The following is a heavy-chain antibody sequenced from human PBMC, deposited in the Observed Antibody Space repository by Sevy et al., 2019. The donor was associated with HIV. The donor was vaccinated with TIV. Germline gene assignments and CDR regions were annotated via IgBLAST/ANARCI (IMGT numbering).Heavy chain of an antibody. CDR2: IYYSGST. CDR3: SRSSYDILTGSSPGFDY. V-gene: IGHV4-59*01. Sequence: SETLSLICTVSGGSISNYYWTWIRQPPGKGLEYIGYIYYSGSTNYNPSLRSRVTISVDTSKNQFSLKLSFVTAADTAVYYCSRSSYDILTGSSPGFDYWGQGILVTVSS. CDR1: GGSISNYY. D-gene: IGHD3-9*01. J-gene: IGHJ4*02.